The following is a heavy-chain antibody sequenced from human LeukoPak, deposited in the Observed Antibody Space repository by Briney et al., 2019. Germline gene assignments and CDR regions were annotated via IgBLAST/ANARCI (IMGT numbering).Heavy chain of an antibody. V-gene: IGHV4-34*01. D-gene: IGHD5-12*01. CDR3: ARGGWLRFEDY. CDR1: GGSFSGYY. J-gene: IGHJ4*02. Sequence: SETLSLTCAVYGGSFSGYYWSWIRQPPGKGLEWIGEINHSGSTNYNPSLKSRVTISVDTSKNQFSLKLSSVTAADTAVYYCARGGWLRFEDYWGQGTLVTVSS. CDR2: INHSGST.